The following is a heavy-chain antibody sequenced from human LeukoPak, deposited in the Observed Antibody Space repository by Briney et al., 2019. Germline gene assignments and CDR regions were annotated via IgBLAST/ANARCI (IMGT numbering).Heavy chain of an antibody. V-gene: IGHV3-23*01. J-gene: IGHJ4*02. CDR2: ISGSGGST. Sequence: SGGSLRLSCAASGFTFSSYAMSWVRQAPGKGLEWVSAISGSGGSTYYADSVKGRFTISRDNSKNTLYLQMNSLRAEDTAVYYCAKGYYFDSSGYLNIEYWGQGTLVTVSS. D-gene: IGHD3-22*01. CDR1: GFTFSSYA. CDR3: AKGYYFDSSGYLNIEY.